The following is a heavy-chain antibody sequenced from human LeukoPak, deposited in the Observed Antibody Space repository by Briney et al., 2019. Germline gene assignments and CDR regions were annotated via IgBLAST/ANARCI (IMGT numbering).Heavy chain of an antibody. CDR2: ISSSGSTI. J-gene: IGHJ4*02. D-gene: IGHD5-18*01. Sequence: PGGSLRLSCAASGFTFSSYSMNWVRQAPGKGLEWVSSISSSGSTIYYADYVKGRFTVSRDNAKNSLYLQMNNLRAEDTALYYCGRDRVGGRGYSLDYLGQGTLVTVSS. V-gene: IGHV3-48*04. CDR3: GRDRVGGRGYSLDY. CDR1: GFTFSSYS.